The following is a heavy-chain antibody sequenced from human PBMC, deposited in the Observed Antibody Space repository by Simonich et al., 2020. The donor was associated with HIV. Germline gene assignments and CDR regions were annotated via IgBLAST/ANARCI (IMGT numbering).Heavy chain of an antibody. CDR2: FDPERSET. CDR3: ATWEVKDDVLTGFTYWYFDL. Sequence: QVQLVQSGAEVKKPGASVKVSCKVSGHSLAELSMNWVGQTPGRGLEWRGSFDPERSETIYAHKLQGRVTMTEDTSTDTAYMELSGLRSEDTALYYCATWEVKDDVLTGFTYWYFDLWGRGTLVTVSS. D-gene: IGHD3-9*01. J-gene: IGHJ2*01. V-gene: IGHV1-24*01. CDR1: GHSLAELS.